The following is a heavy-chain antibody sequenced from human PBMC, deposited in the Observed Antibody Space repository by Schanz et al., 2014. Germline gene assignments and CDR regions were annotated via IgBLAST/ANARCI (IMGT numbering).Heavy chain of an antibody. Sequence: EVQLVESGGGFVQPGGSLGLSCVVSGFTVSSDHMSWVRQAPGKGLEWVSTIYASGATYYADSVKRRFTISRDISKNTLHLQVTRLRAEDTAIYYCARDGNYYGSRNYYKTPYYFDYWGQGTLVTVSS. CDR1: GFTVSSDH. J-gene: IGHJ4*02. V-gene: IGHV3-66*01. D-gene: IGHD3-10*01. CDR3: ARDGNYYGSRNYYKTPYYFDY. CDR2: IYASGAT.